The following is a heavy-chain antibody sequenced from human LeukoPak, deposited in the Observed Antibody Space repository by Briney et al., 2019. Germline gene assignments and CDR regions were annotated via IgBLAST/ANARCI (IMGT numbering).Heavy chain of an antibody. CDR2: IYYTGST. V-gene: IGHV4-59*01. CDR3: TRSLGVVIHGGMDV. D-gene: IGHD3-3*01. CDR1: GGSISSYH. J-gene: IGHJ6*02. Sequence: KPSETLSLTCTVSGGSISSYHWSWIRQPPGEGLEWIGHIYYTGSTIYNPSLKSRVTISLDTSKNQFSLKLTSVTAADTAVYYCTRSLGVVIHGGMDVWGQGTTVTVSS.